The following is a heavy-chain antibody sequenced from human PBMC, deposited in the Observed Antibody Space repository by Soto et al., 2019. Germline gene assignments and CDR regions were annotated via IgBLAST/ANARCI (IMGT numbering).Heavy chain of an antibody. CDR2: INPNSGGT. CDR1: GYTFTGYY. CDR3: ARAFRGSYYGTRYYYGMDV. D-gene: IGHD1-26*01. J-gene: IGHJ6*02. V-gene: IGHV1-2*04. Sequence: ASVKVSCKASGYTFTGYYMHWVRQAPGQGLEWMGWINPNSGGTNYAQKFQGWVTMTRDTSISTAYMELSRLRSDDTAVYYCARAFRGSYYGTRYYYGMDVWGQGTTVTVSS.